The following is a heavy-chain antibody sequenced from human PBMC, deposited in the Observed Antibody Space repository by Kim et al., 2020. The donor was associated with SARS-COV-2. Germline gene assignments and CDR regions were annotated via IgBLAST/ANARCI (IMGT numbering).Heavy chain of an antibody. V-gene: IGHV4-59*01. CDR2: IYYSGST. CDR3: ARGFDY. CDR1: GGSISSYY. J-gene: IGHJ4*02. Sequence: SETLSLTCTVSGGSISSYYWSWIRQPPGKGLEWIGYIYYSGSTNSNPSLKSRVTISVDTSKNQFSLKLSSVTAADTAVYYWARGFDYWGQGTLVTVSS.